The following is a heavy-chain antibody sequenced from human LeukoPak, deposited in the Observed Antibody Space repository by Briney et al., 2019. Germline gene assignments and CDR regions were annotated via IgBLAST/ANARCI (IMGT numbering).Heavy chain of an antibody. Sequence: KSSETLSLTCTVSGGSISSYYWSWIRQPPGKGLEWIGYIYYSGSTNYNPSLKSRVTISVDTSKNQFSLKLSSVTAADTAVYYCARSVRGVYVYFDYWGQGTLVTVSS. D-gene: IGHD3-10*01. CDR3: ARSVRGVYVYFDY. CDR1: GGSISSYY. J-gene: IGHJ4*02. V-gene: IGHV4-59*01. CDR2: IYYSGST.